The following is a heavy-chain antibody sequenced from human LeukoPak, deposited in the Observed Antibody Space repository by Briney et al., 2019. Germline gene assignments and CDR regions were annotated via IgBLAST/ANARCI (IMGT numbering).Heavy chain of an antibody. Sequence: GGSLRLSCAASGFTFSSYTMTWARQTPGKGLEWVSGISGSGGVTDYVDSVKGRFTISRDNSKNAVYLQMHSLRTEDTGVYYCATGHYYDSSGYYPLPDAFDIWGQGTMVTVSS. J-gene: IGHJ3*02. D-gene: IGHD3-22*01. CDR3: ATGHYYDSSGYYPLPDAFDI. CDR2: ISGSGGVT. V-gene: IGHV3-23*01. CDR1: GFTFSSYT.